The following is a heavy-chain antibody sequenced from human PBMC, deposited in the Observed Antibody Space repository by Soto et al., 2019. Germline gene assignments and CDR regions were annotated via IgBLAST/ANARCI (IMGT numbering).Heavy chain of an antibody. J-gene: IGHJ6*03. CDR3: AREVGEAITGTTDRYYYMDV. CDR1: GFTVSSNY. V-gene: IGHV3-66*01. D-gene: IGHD1-7*01. Sequence: GGSLRLSCAASGFTVSSNYMSWVRQAPGKGLEWVSVIYSGGSTYYADSVKGRFTISRDNSKNTLYLQMNSLRAEDTAVYYCAREVGEAITGTTDRYYYMDVWGKGTTVTVSS. CDR2: IYSGGST.